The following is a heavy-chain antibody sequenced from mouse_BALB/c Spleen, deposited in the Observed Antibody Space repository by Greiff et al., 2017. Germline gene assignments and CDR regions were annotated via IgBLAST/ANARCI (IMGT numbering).Heavy chain of an antibody. J-gene: IGHJ4*01. D-gene: IGHD2-4*01. CDR2: IDPYNGGT. CDR3: ARLDDYEGAMDY. Sequence: EVQLQQSGPELGKPGASVKISCKASGYSFTGYNMYWVKQSHRKSLEWIGYIDPYNGGTSYNQKSKGKATLTVDKSSSTAYMHLNSLTSEDSAIYYCARLDDYEGAMDYWGQGTSVTVSS. V-gene: IGHV1S135*01. CDR1: GYSFTGYN.